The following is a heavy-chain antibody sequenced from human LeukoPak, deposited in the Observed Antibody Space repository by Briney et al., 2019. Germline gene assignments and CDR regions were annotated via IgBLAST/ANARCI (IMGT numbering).Heavy chain of an antibody. J-gene: IGHJ5*02. V-gene: IGHV4-31*11. Sequence: PSETLSLTCAVYGGSFSGYYWSWIRQHPGKGLEWIGYIYYSGSTYYNPSLKSRVTISVDTSKNQFSLKLSSVTAADTAVYYCAGGRITIFGVVIIPDWFDPWGQGTLVTVSS. CDR3: AGGRITIFGVVIIPDWFDP. CDR1: GGSFSGYY. CDR2: IYYSGST. D-gene: IGHD3-3*01.